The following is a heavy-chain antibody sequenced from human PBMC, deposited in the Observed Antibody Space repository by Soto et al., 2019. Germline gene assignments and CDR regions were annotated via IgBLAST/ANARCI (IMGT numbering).Heavy chain of an antibody. V-gene: IGHV3-9*01. CDR1: GLDFAYFV. J-gene: IGHJ4*02. CDR3: AKGRYDFWSPEYFDS. D-gene: IGHD3-3*01. Sequence: HPGGSLRLSCVGTGLDFAYFVMHGVRQSPGKGLEWVSGITWNSRVLAYADSVKGRFTISRDNARNSLYLQMDSLRDEDTALYYCAKGRYDFWSPEYFDSWGQGTLVAVSS. CDR2: ITWNSRVL.